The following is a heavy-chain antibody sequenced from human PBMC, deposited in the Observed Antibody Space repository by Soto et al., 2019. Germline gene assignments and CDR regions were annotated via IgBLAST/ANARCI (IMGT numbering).Heavy chain of an antibody. J-gene: IGHJ5*02. CDR1: GYSISSGYY. D-gene: IGHD3-3*01. CDR2: IYHSGST. V-gene: IGHV4-38-2*01. Sequence: SETLSLTCAVSGYSISSGYYWGWIRQPPGKGLEWIGSIYHSGSTYYNPSLKSRVTISVDTSKNQFSLKLSSATAADTAVYYCARVQYYDFWSGYYTGNWFDPWGQGTLVTVSS. CDR3: ARVQYYDFWSGYYTGNWFDP.